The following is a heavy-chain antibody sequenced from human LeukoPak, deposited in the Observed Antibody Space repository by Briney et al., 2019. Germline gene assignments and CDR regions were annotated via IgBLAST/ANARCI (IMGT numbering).Heavy chain of an antibody. CDR2: IRYDGSNK. J-gene: IGHJ4*02. CDR1: GFTFSSYG. V-gene: IGHV3-30*02. CDR3: AKDVLLWFGGDY. D-gene: IGHD3-10*01. Sequence: GGSLRLSCAASGFTFSSYGMHWVRQAPGKGLEWVAFIRYDGSNKYYADSVKGRFTISRDNSKNTLYLQMNSLRAEDTAVYYCAKDVLLWFGGDYWGQGTLVTVSS.